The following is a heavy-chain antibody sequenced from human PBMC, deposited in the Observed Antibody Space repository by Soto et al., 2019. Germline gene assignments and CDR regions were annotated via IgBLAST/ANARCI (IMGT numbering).Heavy chain of an antibody. Sequence: TFTSYAMHWVRQAPGQRLEWMGWMNPNSGNKGYAKKFQGRVTITRNTSISTAYMELSSLRSEDTAVYYCARTLYGDNVDYWGQGTLVTVSS. V-gene: IGHV1-8*02. J-gene: IGHJ4*02. CDR1: TFTSYA. CDR2: MNPNSGNK. CDR3: ARTLYGDNVDY. D-gene: IGHD4-17*01.